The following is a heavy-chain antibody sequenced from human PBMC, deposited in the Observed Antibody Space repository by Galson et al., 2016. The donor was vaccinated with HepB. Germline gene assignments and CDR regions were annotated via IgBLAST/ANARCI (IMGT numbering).Heavy chain of an antibody. CDR1: GLTFSNAW. CDR2: IKSKTDGGTT. Sequence: SLRLSCAASGLTFSNAWMSWVRQAPGKGLEWVARIKSKTDGGTTDYAAPVKGRFTISRDDSKNTQYLQMNSLKTEDTAVYYCTAASPKQQLIPTYFDPWGQGTLVTVSS. J-gene: IGHJ5*02. V-gene: IGHV3-15*01. CDR3: TAASPKQQLIPTYFDP. D-gene: IGHD6-13*01.